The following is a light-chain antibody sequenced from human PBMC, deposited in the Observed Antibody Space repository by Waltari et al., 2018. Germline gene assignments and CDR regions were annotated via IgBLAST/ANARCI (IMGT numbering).Light chain of an antibody. CDR2: GAS. J-gene: IGKJ1*01. CDR3: QHYVSLPVT. Sequence: EIVLTQSPGTLSLSPGERATLSCRASQSVSRALAWYQQNPGQAPRPLIYGASNRATGIPDRFSGSGSGKDFSLIISRLEPEDFAVYYCQHYVSLPVTFGQGTKVEIK. CDR1: QSVSRA. V-gene: IGKV3-20*01.